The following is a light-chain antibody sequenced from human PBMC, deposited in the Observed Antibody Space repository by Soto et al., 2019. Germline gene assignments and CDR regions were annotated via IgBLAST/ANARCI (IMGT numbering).Light chain of an antibody. CDR3: FSFTTTSTHG. J-gene: IGLJ1*01. V-gene: IGLV2-14*01. CDR2: EVN. Sequence: QSALTQPASLSGSPGQSITISCTGTSSDIGAYDYVSWFQQHPGKAPKLMISEVNNRHSGVSNRFSGSKSGNTAYLTISRPQLDEEAEHFCFSFTTTSTHGFGTGPKVTAL. CDR1: SSDIGAYDY.